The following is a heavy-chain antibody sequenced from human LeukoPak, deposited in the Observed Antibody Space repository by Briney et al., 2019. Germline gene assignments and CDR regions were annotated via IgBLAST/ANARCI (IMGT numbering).Heavy chain of an antibody. CDR2: INPNSGGT. CDR3: ASSYCSGGSCYSDYFDY. J-gene: IGHJ4*02. D-gene: IGHD2-15*01. V-gene: IGHV1-2*02. Sequence: ASVKVSCKASGYTFTGYYMHWVRQAPGQGLEWMGWINPNSGGTNYAQKFQGRVTMTRDTSISTAYKELSRLRSDDTAVYYCASSYCSGGSCYSDYFDYWGQGTLVTVSS. CDR1: GYTFTGYY.